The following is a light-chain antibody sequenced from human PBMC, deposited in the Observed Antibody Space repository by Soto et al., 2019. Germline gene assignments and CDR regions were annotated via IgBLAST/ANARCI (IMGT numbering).Light chain of an antibody. CDR2: AAS. CDR1: QGITSY. CDR3: QQLASYPLT. V-gene: IGKV1-9*01. Sequence: IQLTQSPTSLSASVGDRVTITCRASQGITSYLAWYQQKPGKAPKLLIYAASTLQSGVPSRFSGSGSGTGFTLTISSLQPEDSATYYCQQLASYPLTFGGGTKVGIK. J-gene: IGKJ4*01.